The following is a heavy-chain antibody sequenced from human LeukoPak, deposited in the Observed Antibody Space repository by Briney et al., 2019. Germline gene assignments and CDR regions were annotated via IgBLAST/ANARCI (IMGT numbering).Heavy chain of an antibody. CDR2: IYYSGST. J-gene: IGHJ3*01. CDR1: DGSLSSSRYY. Sequence: SETLSLTCAVSDGSLSSSRYYWGWIRQAPGKGREWIGTIYYSGSTYCTPSIKRRVSISVDPSTNQFSLKPTSVTAADTAVYYCAGCAYRSGGRYAFHFWGQGTMVTVSS. CDR3: AGCAYRSGGRYAFHF. V-gene: IGHV4-39*07. D-gene: IGHD5-18*01.